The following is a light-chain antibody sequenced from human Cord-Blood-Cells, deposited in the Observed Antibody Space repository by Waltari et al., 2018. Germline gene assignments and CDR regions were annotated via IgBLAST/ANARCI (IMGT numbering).Light chain of an antibody. CDR3: SSYTSSSTLV. Sequence: QSALTQPASVSGSPGQSITISCTGTSSDVGGYNYVSWYQQHPGKAPKLMIYDVSKPPAGVSNRSSGSKSGNTASLTISGLQAEDEADYYCSSYTSSSTLVFGGGTKLTVL. J-gene: IGLJ3*02. CDR2: DVS. CDR1: SSDVGGYNY. V-gene: IGLV2-14*01.